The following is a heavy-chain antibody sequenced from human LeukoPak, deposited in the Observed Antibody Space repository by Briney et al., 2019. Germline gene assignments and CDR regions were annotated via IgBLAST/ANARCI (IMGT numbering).Heavy chain of an antibody. CDR1: GFTFSSYA. Sequence: GGSLRLSCSASGFTFSSYAMHWVRQAPGKGLEYVSAISSNGGSTYYADSVKGRFTISRDNSKNTLYLQMSSLRAEDTAVYYCVNGVGATVYYFDYWGQGTLVTVSS. CDR2: ISSNGGST. D-gene: IGHD1-26*01. CDR3: VNGVGATVYYFDY. V-gene: IGHV3-64D*06. J-gene: IGHJ4*02.